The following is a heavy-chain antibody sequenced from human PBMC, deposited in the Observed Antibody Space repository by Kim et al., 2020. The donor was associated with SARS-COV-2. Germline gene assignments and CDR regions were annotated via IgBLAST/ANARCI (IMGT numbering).Heavy chain of an antibody. V-gene: IGHV3-23*01. CDR3: ATTQQWLESYYYYGMDV. J-gene: IGHJ6*02. Sequence: GGSLRLSCAASGFTFSSYAMSWVRQAPGKGLEWVSAISGSGGSTYYADSGKGRFTISRDNSKNTLYLQMNSLRAEDTAVYYCATTQQWLESYYYYGMDVGGQGTTVTVSS. CDR1: GFTFSSYA. D-gene: IGHD6-19*01. CDR2: ISGSGGST.